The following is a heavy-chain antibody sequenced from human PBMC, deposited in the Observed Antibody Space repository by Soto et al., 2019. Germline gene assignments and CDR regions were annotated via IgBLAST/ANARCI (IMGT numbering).Heavy chain of an antibody. J-gene: IGHJ6*02. Sequence: EVQLVETGGGLIQPGGSLRLSCAASGFTVSSNYMSWVRQAPGKGLEWVSVIYSGRSTYYADSVKGRFTISRDNSKNTLYLQMTGLRAEDTAVYYCARDQAIGHYYYGIDVWGQGTTVTVSS. CDR2: IYSGRST. V-gene: IGHV3-53*02. D-gene: IGHD2-2*01. CDR3: ARDQAIGHYYYGIDV. CDR1: GFTVSSNY.